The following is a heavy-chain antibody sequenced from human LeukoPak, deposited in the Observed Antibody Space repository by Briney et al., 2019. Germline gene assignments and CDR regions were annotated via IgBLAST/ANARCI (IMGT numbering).Heavy chain of an antibody. V-gene: IGHV3-30*18. D-gene: IGHD2-15*01. J-gene: IGHJ4*02. Sequence: GLAVRLSCAASGFTFSDYGMHWVRQAPGKGLEWVAVISYDGSTKDYADSVKGRFTISRDNSKNTVYLQMNSLRPEDTAVYHCAKPIGYCSGGSCYSFDCWGQGTLVTVSS. CDR2: ISYDGSTK. CDR3: AKPIGYCSGGSCYSFDC. CDR1: GFTFSDYG.